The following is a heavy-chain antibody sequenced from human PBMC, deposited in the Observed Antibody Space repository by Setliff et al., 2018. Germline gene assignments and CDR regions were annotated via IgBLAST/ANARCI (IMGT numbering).Heavy chain of an antibody. CDR3: ARGKLRLGQLSLFYGFDI. D-gene: IGHD3-16*02. CDR2: IYSSGST. V-gene: IGHV4-4*07. CDR1: GDSISSYY. J-gene: IGHJ3*02. Sequence: SETLSLTCTVSGDSISSYYWSWIRQPAGKGLEWIGRIYSSGSTNFNPSLKSRVTMSMDTSKNQFSLKLSSVAAADTAIYYCARGKLRLGQLSLFYGFDIWGQGTMVTVSS.